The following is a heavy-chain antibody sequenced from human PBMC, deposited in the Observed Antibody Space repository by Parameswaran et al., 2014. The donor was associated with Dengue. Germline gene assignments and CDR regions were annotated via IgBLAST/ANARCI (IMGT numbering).Heavy chain of an antibody. D-gene: IGHD3-16*02. Sequence: WIRQPPGKGLEWVANIKQDGSEKYYVDSVKGRFTISRDNAKNSLYLQMNSLRAEDTAVYYCARDHEGITFGGVIVADYYGMDVWGQGTTVTVSS. J-gene: IGHJ6*02. V-gene: IGHV3-7*01. CDR2: IKQDGSEK. CDR3: ARDHEGITFGGVIVADYYGMDV.